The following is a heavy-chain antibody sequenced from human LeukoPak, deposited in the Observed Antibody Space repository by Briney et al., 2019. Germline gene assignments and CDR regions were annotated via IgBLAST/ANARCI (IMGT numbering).Heavy chain of an antibody. CDR1: RFTFRNYG. Sequence: GGSLRLSCAASRFTFRNYGMRWVRQAPGKGLEWVAVIWYDGSNKYYADSVKGRFTISRDNSKNTLYLQMNSLRAEDTATYYCVRDRDNHYFDFWGQGTLVTVSS. CDR2: IWYDGSNK. V-gene: IGHV3-33*01. J-gene: IGHJ4*02. CDR3: VRDRDNHYFDF. D-gene: IGHD5-24*01.